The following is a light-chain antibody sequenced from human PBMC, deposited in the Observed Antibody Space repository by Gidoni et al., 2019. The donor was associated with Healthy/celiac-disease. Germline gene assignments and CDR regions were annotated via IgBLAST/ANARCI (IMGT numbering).Light chain of an antibody. Sequence: QSALPQPASVSGSPGQSITISYTGTSSDVGGYNYVSWYQQHPGKAPKLMIYDVSNRPSGVSNRFSGSKSGNTASLTISGLQAEDEADYYCSSYTSSSTWVFGGGTKLTVL. J-gene: IGLJ3*02. CDR3: SSYTSSSTWV. CDR1: SSDVGGYNY. V-gene: IGLV2-14*03. CDR2: DVS.